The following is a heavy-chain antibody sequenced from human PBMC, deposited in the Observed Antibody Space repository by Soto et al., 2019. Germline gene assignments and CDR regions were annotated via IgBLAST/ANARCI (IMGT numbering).Heavy chain of an antibody. CDR3: ARERIDTITIFGVDPDAFDI. D-gene: IGHD3-3*01. J-gene: IGHJ3*02. Sequence: GGSLRLSCAASGFTFSDYYMSWIRQAPGKGLEWVSYISSSGSTIYYANSVKGRFTISRDNAKNSLYLQMNSLRAEDTAVYYCARERIDTITIFGVDPDAFDIWGQGTMVPVSS. CDR2: ISSSGSTI. CDR1: GFTFSDYY. V-gene: IGHV3-11*01.